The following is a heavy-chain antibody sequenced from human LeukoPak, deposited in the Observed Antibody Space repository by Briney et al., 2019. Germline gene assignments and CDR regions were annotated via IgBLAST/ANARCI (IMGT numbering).Heavy chain of an antibody. V-gene: IGHV4-39*07. CDR1: GGSISSSSYY. Sequence: PSETLSLTCTVSGGSISSSSYYWGWIRQPPGKGLEWIGSIYYSGSTYYNPSLKSRVTISVDTSKNQFSLKLSSVTAADTAVYYCARGGGPAIPQFSRAGVANPGYVDYWGQGTLVTVSS. CDR2: IYYSGST. D-gene: IGHD3-10*01. J-gene: IGHJ4*02. CDR3: ARGGGPAIPQFSRAGVANPGYVDY.